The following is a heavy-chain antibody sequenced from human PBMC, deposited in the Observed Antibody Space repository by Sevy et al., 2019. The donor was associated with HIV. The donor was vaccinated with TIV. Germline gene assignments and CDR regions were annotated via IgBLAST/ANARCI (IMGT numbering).Heavy chain of an antibody. D-gene: IGHD6-19*01. CDR2: IIPILDIA. CDR3: AKAASSGYSSGWLDY. J-gene: IGHJ4*02. Sequence: ASVKVSCKASGGTFSSHAISWVRQAPGQGLEWMGGIIPILDIANYAQKFQGRVTITADKSTSTGYMELSILRSEDTAVYYCAKAASSGYSSGWLDYWGQGTLVTVSS. CDR1: GGTFSSHA. V-gene: IGHV1-69*10.